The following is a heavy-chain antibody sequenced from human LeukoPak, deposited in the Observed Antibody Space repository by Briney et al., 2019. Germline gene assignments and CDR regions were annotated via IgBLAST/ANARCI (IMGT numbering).Heavy chain of an antibody. CDR3: ATGWVAHHY. V-gene: IGHV3-7*01. CDR2: MNQDGSEK. CDR1: GLTFSTYW. D-gene: IGHD1-26*01. Sequence: PGGSLRLSCAASGLTFSTYWMSWVRRAPGKGLEWVANMNQDGSEKYYVDSVKGRFTISRDNAKSSLYLQMNSLRAEDTAVYYSATGWVAHHYWGQGTLVTVSS. J-gene: IGHJ4*02.